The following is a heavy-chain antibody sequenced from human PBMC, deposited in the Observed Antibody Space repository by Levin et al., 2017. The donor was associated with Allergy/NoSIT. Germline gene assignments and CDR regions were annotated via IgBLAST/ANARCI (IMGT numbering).Heavy chain of an antibody. CDR3: ARQLGNFWSGYNYFDY. J-gene: IGHJ4*02. Sequence: GESLKISCAASGFTFSSYEMNWFGRAPGRGLEWVSYISSSVSTIYYADSVKGRFTISRDNAKNSLYLQMNSLRAEDTAVYYCARQLGNFWSGYNYFDYWGQGTLVTVSS. CDR1: GFTFSSYE. V-gene: IGHV3-48*03. CDR2: ISSSVSTI. D-gene: IGHD3-3*01.